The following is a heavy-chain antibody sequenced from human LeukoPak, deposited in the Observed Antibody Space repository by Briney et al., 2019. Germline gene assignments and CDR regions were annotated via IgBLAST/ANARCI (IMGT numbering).Heavy chain of an antibody. CDR1: GFSFSSYG. J-gene: IGHJ4*02. Sequence: PGGSLRLSCAASGFSFSSYGMHWVRQAPDKGLEWVAVISYDGSNKWYADSVKGRFSISRDNSKYTLHLQMNSLRPEDTALYYCAKGPQPFGGAVAGPFDYWGQGTLVTVSS. D-gene: IGHD6-19*01. CDR2: ISYDGSNK. V-gene: IGHV3-30*18. CDR3: AKGPQPFGGAVAGPFDY.